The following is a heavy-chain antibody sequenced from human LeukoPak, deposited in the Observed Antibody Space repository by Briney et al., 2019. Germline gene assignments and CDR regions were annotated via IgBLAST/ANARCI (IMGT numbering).Heavy chain of an antibody. CDR3: ARCSSSCSAGYYYMDV. Sequence: KAGGSLRLSCAASGLSFSDYAMEWVRQAPGKGLEWVSSISGNSNYMYYSDSVKDRFIISKDSAKNLLYLQMNSLRAEDMAVYYCARCSSSCSAGYYYMDVWGKGTTVTVSS. D-gene: IGHD6-13*01. J-gene: IGHJ6*03. CDR1: GLSFSDYA. V-gene: IGHV3-21*01. CDR2: ISGNSNYM.